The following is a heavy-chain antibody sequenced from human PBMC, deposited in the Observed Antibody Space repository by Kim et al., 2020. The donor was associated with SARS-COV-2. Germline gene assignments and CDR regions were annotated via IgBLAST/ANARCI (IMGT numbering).Heavy chain of an antibody. CDR3: ARDTRPDYSNVLDY. D-gene: IGHD4-4*01. J-gene: IGHJ4*02. CDR1: GFTFSSYA. Sequence: GGSLRLSCAASGFTFSSYAMHWVRQAPGKGLEWVAVISYDGSNKYYVDSVKGRFTISRDNSKNTLYLQMNSLRAEDTAVYYCARDTRPDYSNVLDYWGQGTLVTVSS. CDR2: ISYDGSNK. V-gene: IGHV3-30*04.